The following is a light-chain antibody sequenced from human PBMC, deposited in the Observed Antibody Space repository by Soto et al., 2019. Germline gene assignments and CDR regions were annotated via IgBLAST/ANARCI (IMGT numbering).Light chain of an antibody. Sequence: EIVLTQSPGTLSLTPGERATLSCGASQSVSSGYLAWYQQKPGQAPRLLIFGASSRATGIPDRFSGSGSGTDFTLTISRLEPEDFAVYYCQQYGSSPLTFGGGTKVEIK. CDR3: QQYGSSPLT. V-gene: IGKV3-20*01. CDR1: QSVSSGY. CDR2: GAS. J-gene: IGKJ4*01.